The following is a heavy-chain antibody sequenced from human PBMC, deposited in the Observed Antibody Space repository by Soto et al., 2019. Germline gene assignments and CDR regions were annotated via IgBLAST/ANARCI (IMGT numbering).Heavy chain of an antibody. D-gene: IGHD2-2*02. Sequence: SETLSLTCTVSGGSISSYYWSWIRQPPGKGLEWIGYIYYSGSTNYNPSLKSRVTISVDTSKNQFSLKLSSVTAADTAVYYCASNLVVVPAAIGYYGMDVWGQGTTVTVSS. J-gene: IGHJ6*02. CDR1: GGSISSYY. CDR3: ASNLVVVPAAIGYYGMDV. CDR2: IYYSGST. V-gene: IGHV4-59*01.